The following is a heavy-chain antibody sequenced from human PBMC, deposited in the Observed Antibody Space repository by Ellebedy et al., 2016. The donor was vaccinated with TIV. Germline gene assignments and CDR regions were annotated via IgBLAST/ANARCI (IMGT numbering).Heavy chain of an antibody. CDR3: ARGNYGMDV. Sequence: GESLKISCAASGFTFSGYYIHWVRQAPGEGLVWVSQIDGDGGDIHYADSVKGRFTVSRDNAENTLFLQMNSLRAEDTAVYYCARGNYGMDVWGQGTTVTVSS. V-gene: IGHV3-74*01. J-gene: IGHJ6*02. CDR1: GFTFSGYY. CDR2: IDGDGGDI.